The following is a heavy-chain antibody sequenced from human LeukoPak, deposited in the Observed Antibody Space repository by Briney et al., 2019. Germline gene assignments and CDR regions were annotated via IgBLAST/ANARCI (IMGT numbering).Heavy chain of an antibody. CDR3: ARHLEIPGGELLY. J-gene: IGHJ4*02. CDR2: IYYSGST. V-gene: IGHV4-39*01. Sequence: PSETLSLTCTVSGGSISSSSYYWGWIRQPPGKGLEWIGSIYYSGSTYYNPSLKSRVTISVDTSKNQFSLKLSSVTAADTAAYYCARHLEIPGGELLYWGQGTLVTVSS. CDR1: GGSISSSSYY. D-gene: IGHD3-16*01.